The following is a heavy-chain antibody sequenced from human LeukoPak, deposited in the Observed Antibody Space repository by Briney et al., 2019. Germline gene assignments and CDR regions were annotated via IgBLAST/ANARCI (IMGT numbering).Heavy chain of an antibody. J-gene: IGHJ4*02. CDR1: GDSIINYY. CDR3: ARGVEMATIISEYYFDY. Sequence: PSETLSLTCSVSGDSIINYYWMWIRQPAGKGLEWIGRIYLSDNTNYNSPSLRSRVTMSPDTSMNRFSLKLSSVTAADTAVYYCARGVEMATIISEYYFDYWGQGTLVTVSS. D-gene: IGHD5-24*01. V-gene: IGHV4-4*07. CDR2: IYLSDNT.